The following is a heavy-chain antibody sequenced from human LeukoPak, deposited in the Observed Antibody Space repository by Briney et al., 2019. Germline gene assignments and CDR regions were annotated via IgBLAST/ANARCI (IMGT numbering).Heavy chain of an antibody. CDR2: ISGSGGST. D-gene: IGHD2-2*01. CDR1: GFTFSSYA. CDR3: ARDPRSTSCSEVNWFDP. J-gene: IGHJ5*02. V-gene: IGHV3-23*01. Sequence: PGGSLRLSCAASGFTFSSYAMSWVRQAPGKGLEWVSAISGSGGSTYYADSVKGRFTISRDNSKNTLYLQMNSLRAEDTAVYYCARDPRSTSCSEVNWFDPWGQGTLVTVSS.